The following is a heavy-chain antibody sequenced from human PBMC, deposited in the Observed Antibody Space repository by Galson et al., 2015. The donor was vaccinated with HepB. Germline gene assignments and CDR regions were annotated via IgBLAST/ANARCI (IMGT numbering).Heavy chain of an antibody. CDR1: GFTFSSYS. CDR2: ISSSSTTI. V-gene: IGHV3-48*04. Sequence: SLRLSCAASGFTFSSYSMNWVRQAPGKGLEWVSYISSSSTTIYYAVSVKGRFTISRDNAKNSLYLQMDSLRAEDTAVYYCAKDEAVAGGDYFDYWGQGTLVAVSS. CDR3: AKDEAVAGGDYFDY. D-gene: IGHD6-19*01. J-gene: IGHJ4*02.